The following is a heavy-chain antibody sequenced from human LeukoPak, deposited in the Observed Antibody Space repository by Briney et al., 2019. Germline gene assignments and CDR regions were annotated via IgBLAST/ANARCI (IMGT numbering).Heavy chain of an antibody. D-gene: IGHD6-13*01. V-gene: IGHV3-23*01. CDR2: ITSGVST. CDR3: AKEDGSRFDY. J-gene: IGHJ4*02. Sequence: GGSLRLSCAASGFTFSNCAVTWVRQAPGKGLEWVSDITSGVSTFYADSVKGRFTISRDNSKNTLYLQMNSLRAEDTAIYYCAKEDGSRFDYWGQGTLVTVSS. CDR1: GFTFSNCA.